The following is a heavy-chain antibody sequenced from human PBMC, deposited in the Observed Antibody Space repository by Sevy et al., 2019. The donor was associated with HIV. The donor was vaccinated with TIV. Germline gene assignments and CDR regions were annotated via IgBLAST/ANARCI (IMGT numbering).Heavy chain of an antibody. Sequence: ASVKVSCKTSGSTFSDDYIHWVRQAPGERLEWMGWINSAGTNYAETFQGRVTMTRDASITTAYMELNSRRSDDTATYYCATSANLDTSWFDPWGQGVVVTVSS. CDR3: ATSANLDTSWFDP. CDR1: GSTFSDDY. J-gene: IGHJ5*02. CDR2: INSAGT. D-gene: IGHD1-1*01. V-gene: IGHV1-2*02.